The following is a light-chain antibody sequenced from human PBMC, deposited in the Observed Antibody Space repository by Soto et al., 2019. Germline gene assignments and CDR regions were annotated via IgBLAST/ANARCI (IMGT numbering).Light chain of an antibody. CDR3: QQYNNWPPN. Sequence: EVVVTHSPATLSVSPCERATLSFRASESVGRHLAWYHQKPGQAPKLLIFDASTRATGVPARFSGSGSGTEFTLTVSSLQSEDIAVYFCQQYNNWPPNFGQGTRLENK. CDR1: ESVGRH. V-gene: IGKV3-15*01. CDR2: DAS. J-gene: IGKJ5*01.